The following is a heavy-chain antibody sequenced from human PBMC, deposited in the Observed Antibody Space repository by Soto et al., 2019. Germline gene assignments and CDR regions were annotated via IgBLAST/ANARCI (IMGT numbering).Heavy chain of an antibody. Sequence: QITLKESGPTQVKPTQTLTLTCSFSGFSLNTDGEGVGWVRQPPGEALEWLALIYWDDDERYSPSLKTRLTITQDPSKNQVVLIMTNMDPVDTATYYCAHSRNLITEDAQVWDFDYWGQGTLVTVSS. CDR2: IYWDDDE. D-gene: IGHD3-10*01. CDR1: GFSLNTDGEG. J-gene: IGHJ4*02. CDR3: AHSRNLITEDAQVWDFDY. V-gene: IGHV2-5*02.